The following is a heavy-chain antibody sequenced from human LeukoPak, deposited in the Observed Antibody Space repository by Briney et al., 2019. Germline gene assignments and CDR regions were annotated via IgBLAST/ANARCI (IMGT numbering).Heavy chain of an antibody. J-gene: IGHJ4*02. D-gene: IGHD3-22*01. V-gene: IGHV4-39*07. CDR3: AKDGDSSGFSDY. Sequence: SETLSLTCTVSGGSISSSSYYWGWIRQPPGKGLEWIGSIYYSGSTNYNPSLKSRVTISVDTSKNQFSLKLSSVTAADTAVYYCAKDGDSSGFSDYWGQGTLVTVSS. CDR1: GGSISSSSYY. CDR2: IYYSGST.